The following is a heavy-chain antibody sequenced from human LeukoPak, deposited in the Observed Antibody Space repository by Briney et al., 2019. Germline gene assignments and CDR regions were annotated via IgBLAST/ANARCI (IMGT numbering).Heavy chain of an antibody. Sequence: SVKVSCKTSGGTFSSYAISWVRQAPGQGIEWMGRIIPIFGSTNYAQKFQGRVTITTDESTSTAYMELSSLRSEDTAVYYCARDPTAGGSGNFLDYWGQGTLVTVSS. CDR1: GGTFSSYA. D-gene: IGHD3-10*01. CDR2: IIPIFGST. V-gene: IGHV1-69*05. CDR3: ARDPTAGGSGNFLDY. J-gene: IGHJ4*02.